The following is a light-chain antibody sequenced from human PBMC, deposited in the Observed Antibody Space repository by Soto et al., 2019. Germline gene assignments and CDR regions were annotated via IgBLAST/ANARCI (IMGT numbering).Light chain of an antibody. V-gene: IGLV2-23*02. CDR2: GVS. J-gene: IGLJ3*02. Sequence: QSALTQPASVSGSPGQSITISCIGTSSDVGSSDFVSWYQQHPGKAPKLMIYGVSERPSGVSNRFSGSKSGNTASLTISGLQADDEAEYYCCSYAGRSTWVFGGGTKVTVL. CDR3: CSYAGRSTWV. CDR1: SSDVGSSDF.